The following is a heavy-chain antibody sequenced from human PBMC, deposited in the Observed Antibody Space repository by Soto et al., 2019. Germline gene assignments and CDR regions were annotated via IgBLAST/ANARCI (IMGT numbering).Heavy chain of an antibody. CDR1: GGSISSGGYS. Sequence: SETLSLTCTVSGGSISSGGYSWSWIRQPPGKGLEWIGSIYYSGSTYYNPSLKSRVTISVDTSKNQFSLKLSSVTAADTAVYYCARRGINDYGDYVSRYFDYWGQGTQVTVSS. D-gene: IGHD4-17*01. CDR2: IYYSGST. V-gene: IGHV4-30-2*03. J-gene: IGHJ4*02. CDR3: ARRGINDYGDYVSRYFDY.